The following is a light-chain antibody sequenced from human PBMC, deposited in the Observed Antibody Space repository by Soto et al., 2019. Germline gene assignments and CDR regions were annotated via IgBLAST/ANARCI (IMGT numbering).Light chain of an antibody. Sequence: QSVLTQPPSVSGAPGQRVTLSCTGSSSNIGAGFDALWYQQFPGTAPKLLIYGNNNRPSGVPDRFSASKSGTSASLAITGLQAEDEADYYCQSYDSSLSAFVFGTGTKVTVL. CDR2: GNN. CDR3: QSYDSSLSAFV. J-gene: IGLJ1*01. CDR1: SSNIGAGFD. V-gene: IGLV1-40*01.